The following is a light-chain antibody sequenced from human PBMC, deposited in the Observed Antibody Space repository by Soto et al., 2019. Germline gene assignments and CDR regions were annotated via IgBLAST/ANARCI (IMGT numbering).Light chain of an antibody. CDR1: KLGEKY. V-gene: IGLV3-1*01. CDR3: QAWDNSVV. CDR2: QDN. Sequence: SYELTQPPSVSVSPGQTASITCSGDKLGEKYACWYQQKPGQSPVLVIYQDNKRPSGIPERFSGSNSGNTATLTISGTQTIDDADYYCQAWDNSVVFGGGTKLTVL. J-gene: IGLJ2*01.